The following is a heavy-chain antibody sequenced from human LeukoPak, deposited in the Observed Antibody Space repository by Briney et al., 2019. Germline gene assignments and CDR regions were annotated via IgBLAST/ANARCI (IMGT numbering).Heavy chain of an antibody. V-gene: IGHV4-34*01. J-gene: IGHJ3*02. Sequence: SETLSLTCAVYGGSFSGYYWSWIRQPPGKGLEWIGEINHSGSTNYNPSLKSRVTISVDRSKNQFSLKLSSVTAADTAVYYCAREILTAAAGPHDAFDIWGQGTMVTVSS. CDR2: INHSGST. CDR1: GGSFSGYY. CDR3: AREILTAAAGPHDAFDI. D-gene: IGHD6-13*01.